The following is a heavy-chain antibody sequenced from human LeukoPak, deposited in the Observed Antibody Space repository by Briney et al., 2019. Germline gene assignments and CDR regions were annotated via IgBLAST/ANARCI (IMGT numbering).Heavy chain of an antibody. V-gene: IGHV4-30-2*01. CDR3: ARGFCSGGSCYTYDS. CDR1: GGSISSGGYS. CDR2: IYHSGST. D-gene: IGHD2-15*01. J-gene: IGHJ4*02. Sequence: PSETLSLTCAVCGGSISSGGYSWRWIRQPPGKGLERIGYIYHSGSTYYNPSLKSRVTMSVDRSKNQFSLKLSSVTAADTAVYYCARGFCSGGSCYTYDSWGQGTLVTVSS.